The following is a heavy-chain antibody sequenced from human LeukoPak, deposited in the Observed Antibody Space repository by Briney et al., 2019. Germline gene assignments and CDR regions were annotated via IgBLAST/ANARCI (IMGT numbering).Heavy chain of an antibody. CDR3: ARAPDGGPLDY. J-gene: IGHJ4*02. CDR1: GGSISSYY. V-gene: IGHV4-59*01. D-gene: IGHD4-23*01. Sequence: SETLSLTCTVSGGSISSYYRSWIRQPPGKGLEWIGYIYYSGSTNYNPSLKSRVTISVDTSKNQFSLKLSSVTAADTAVYYCARAPDGGPLDYWGQGTLVTVSS. CDR2: IYYSGST.